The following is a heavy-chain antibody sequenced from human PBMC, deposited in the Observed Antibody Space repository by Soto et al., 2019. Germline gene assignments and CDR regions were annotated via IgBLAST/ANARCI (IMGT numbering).Heavy chain of an antibody. J-gene: IGHJ4*02. CDR1: GFTFSTTW. CDR3: ARGDYFDRRFDN. CDR2: IKQDESEK. Sequence: PGGSLRLSCAASGFTFSTTWISWVRQTPGKGLEWVATIKQDESEKYYVDSVKGRFTVSRDNAKNSLYLQMDSLRVEDTAIYYCARGDYFDRRFDNWGQGALVTVSS. V-gene: IGHV3-7*03. D-gene: IGHD3-22*01.